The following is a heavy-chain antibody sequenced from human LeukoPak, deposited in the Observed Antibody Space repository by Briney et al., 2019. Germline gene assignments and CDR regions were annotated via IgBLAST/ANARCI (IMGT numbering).Heavy chain of an antibody. J-gene: IGHJ3*02. Sequence: SQTLSLTCTVSGGSISSGSYYWSWIRQPAGKGLEWIGRFYPSGGTNYNPSLKSRVTISVDTSKNQFSLKLSSVTAADTAVYYCTRDRSYYLGDAFDIWGQGTMLTVSS. CDR1: GGSISSGSYY. CDR3: TRDRSYYLGDAFDI. V-gene: IGHV4-61*02. CDR2: FYPSGGT. D-gene: IGHD1-26*01.